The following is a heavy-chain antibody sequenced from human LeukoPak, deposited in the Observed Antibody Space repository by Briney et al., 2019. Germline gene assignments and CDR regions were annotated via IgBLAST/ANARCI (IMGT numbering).Heavy chain of an antibody. CDR2: IRSKAYGGTT. J-gene: IGHJ4*02. Sequence: PGGSLRLSCTASGFTFGDYTMSWVRQAPGKGLEWVGFIRSKAYGGTTEYAASVQGRFTISRDDSKNIASLQMNSLKSEDTAVDFCARDLPYYYDSSGPDYWGQGTLVTVSS. CDR3: ARDLPYYYDSSGPDY. CDR1: GFTFGDYT. D-gene: IGHD3-22*01. V-gene: IGHV3-49*04.